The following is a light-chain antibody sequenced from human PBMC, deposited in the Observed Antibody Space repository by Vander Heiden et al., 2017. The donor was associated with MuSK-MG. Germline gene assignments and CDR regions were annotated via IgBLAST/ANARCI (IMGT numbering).Light chain of an antibody. V-gene: IGKV1-27*01. CDR2: AAS. J-gene: IGKJ4*01. CDR1: QDISKY. Sequence: DIQLTQSPSSLSASVGDRVTISCRASQDISKYLAWYQQKPGKAPKLLIYAASTFQAGVPSRFSGGGSRTDFTLTIISLHPEDVAAYYCQNDNSAPLTFGGGTKVKIK. CDR3: QNDNSAPLT.